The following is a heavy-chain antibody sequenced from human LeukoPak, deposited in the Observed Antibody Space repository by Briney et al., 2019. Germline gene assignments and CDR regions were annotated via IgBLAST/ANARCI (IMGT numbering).Heavy chain of an antibody. CDR3: ARVRTLRRYSGSWYSMGY. D-gene: IGHD6-13*01. V-gene: IGHV1-8*01. Sequence: ASVNVSCKASGYTLTSYDINWVRQATGQGLEWMGCINPNSGNTGYTQKFQGRVTMTRNTSISTAYMELSSLRSEDTAVYYCARVRTLRRYSGSWYSMGYWGQGTLVTVSS. J-gene: IGHJ4*02. CDR2: INPNSGNT. CDR1: GYTLTSYD.